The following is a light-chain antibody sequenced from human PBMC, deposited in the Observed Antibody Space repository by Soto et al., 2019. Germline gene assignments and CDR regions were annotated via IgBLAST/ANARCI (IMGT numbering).Light chain of an antibody. Sequence: EIVLTQSPGTLSLSPGERATLSCRASQSVSSSYLAWYQQKPGQAPRLLIYGASSRATGIPDRFSGSGSGTEFTLTISRLEPEDVAVYYCQQYGSSPATFGGGTKVEIK. V-gene: IGKV3-20*01. CDR2: GAS. CDR3: QQYGSSPAT. CDR1: QSVSSSY. J-gene: IGKJ4*01.